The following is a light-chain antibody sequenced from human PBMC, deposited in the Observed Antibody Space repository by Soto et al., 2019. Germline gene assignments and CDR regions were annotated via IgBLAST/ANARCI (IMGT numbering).Light chain of an antibody. J-gene: IGLJ3*02. V-gene: IGLV2-8*01. CDR1: SSDVGSYNY. CDR2: EVS. CDR3: SSYVGNNNLV. Sequence: QLVLTQPASVSGSPGQSITISCTGTSSDVGSYNYVSWYQQHPGKAPKLMIYEVSNRPSGVPERFSGSKSGKTASLTVSGLQADDEADYYCSSYVGNNNLVFGGGTQLTVL.